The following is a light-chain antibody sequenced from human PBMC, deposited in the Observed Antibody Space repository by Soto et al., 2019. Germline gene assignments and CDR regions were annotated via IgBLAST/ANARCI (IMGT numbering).Light chain of an antibody. CDR3: QQYNSYPWT. Sequence: DIQMTQSPSTLSASVGDRVTITCRASHSISSWLAWYQQKPGKAPKLLIYNASSLESGVPSRFSGSGSGTEFTLTSSSLQPDDFATYYCQQYNSYPWTFGQGTKVEIK. V-gene: IGKV1-5*03. CDR2: NAS. J-gene: IGKJ1*01. CDR1: HSISSW.